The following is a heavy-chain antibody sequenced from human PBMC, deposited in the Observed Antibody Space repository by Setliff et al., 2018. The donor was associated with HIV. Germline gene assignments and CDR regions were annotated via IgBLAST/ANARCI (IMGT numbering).Heavy chain of an antibody. CDR1: GGTFSTYA. D-gene: IGHD6-19*01. CDR3: ARGREKQWPVLADCLFDF. Sequence: SVKVSCKASGGTFSTYAISWVRQAPGQGLEWMGGIIPIFATANYAQTFQGRVTMTGDTYTSTVYMEVSSLRSEDTAVYYCARGREKQWPVLADCLFDFWGQGTLVTVSS. J-gene: IGHJ4*02. CDR2: IIPIFATA. V-gene: IGHV1-69*06.